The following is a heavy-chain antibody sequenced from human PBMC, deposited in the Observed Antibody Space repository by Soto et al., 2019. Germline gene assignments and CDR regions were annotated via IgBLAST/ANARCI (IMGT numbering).Heavy chain of an antibody. Sequence: QFQLVQSGAEVKKPGASGKVYCKASGYRFTSYGISWVRQAPGQGLEWMGWISAYNGNTNYAQKLQGRVTMTTDTSTSTAYMELRSLRSDDTAVYYCARDKGDGSGSYYGYWGQGTLVTVSS. CDR3: ARDKGDGSGSYYGY. CDR1: GYRFTSYG. J-gene: IGHJ4*02. V-gene: IGHV1-18*01. D-gene: IGHD3-10*01. CDR2: ISAYNGNT.